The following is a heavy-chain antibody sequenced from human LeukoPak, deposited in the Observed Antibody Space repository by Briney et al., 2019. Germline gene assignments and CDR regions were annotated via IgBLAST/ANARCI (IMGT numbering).Heavy chain of an antibody. CDR3: ASEGYCSGGSCPHYFDY. D-gene: IGHD2-15*01. CDR2: ISGSGGST. V-gene: IGHV3-23*01. J-gene: IGHJ4*02. CDR1: GFTFSSYG. Sequence: PGGTLRLSCAAPGFTFSSYGMSWVRQAPGKGLEWVSAISGSGGSTYYTDSVKGRFTISRDNSKNTLYLQMNSLRAEDTAVYYCASEGYCSGGSCPHYFDYWGQGTLVTVSS.